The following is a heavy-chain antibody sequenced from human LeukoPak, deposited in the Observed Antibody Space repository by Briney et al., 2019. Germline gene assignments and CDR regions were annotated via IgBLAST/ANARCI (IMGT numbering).Heavy chain of an antibody. V-gene: IGHV1-2*02. CDR3: ARGDIQWDY. CDR2: IDPNSGGT. Sequence: ASGTVSCKASAYTFTAYYIHWVRQAPGQGLEWMGWIDPNSGGTNFAQKFQGRVTMTRDTSITTAYVELSSLKSDDTAVYYCARGDIQWDYWGQGTQVTVSS. J-gene: IGHJ4*02. CDR1: AYTFTAYY. D-gene: IGHD6-19*01.